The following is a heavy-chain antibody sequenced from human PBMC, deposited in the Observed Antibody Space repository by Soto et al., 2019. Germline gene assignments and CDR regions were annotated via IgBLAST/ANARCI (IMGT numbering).Heavy chain of an antibody. J-gene: IGHJ4*02. CDR1: GFTLSDHY. CDR3: ARGGNGHEVPH. V-gene: IGHV3-72*01. Sequence: GGSLRLSCAGSGFTLSDHYIDWVRQAPGKGLEWVGRSRDKAQGYSTAYAASVKGRFTTSRDESKNSVYLQINSLRAEDTAVYYCARGGNGHEVPHWGQGTLVTVSS. D-gene: IGHD2-8*01. CDR2: SRDKAQGYST.